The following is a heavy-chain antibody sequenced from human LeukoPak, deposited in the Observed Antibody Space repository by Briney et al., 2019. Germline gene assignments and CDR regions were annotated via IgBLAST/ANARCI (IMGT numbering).Heavy chain of an antibody. CDR1: GYTFTYYY. J-gene: IGHJ4*02. CDR3: ARANFLYCSSSTCLFDY. V-gene: IGHV1-2*02. D-gene: IGHD2-2*01. CDR2: INPNDGDT. Sequence: ASVKVSCKASGYTFTYYYMHWVRQAPGQGFEWMGWINPNDGDTNYAQKSQGRVTMTRETSISTAHMEVSRLRSDDTAVYYCARANFLYCSSSTCLFDYWGQGTLVTVSS.